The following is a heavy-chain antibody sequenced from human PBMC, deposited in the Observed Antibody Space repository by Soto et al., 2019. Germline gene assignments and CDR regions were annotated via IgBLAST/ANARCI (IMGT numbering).Heavy chain of an antibody. CDR1: GYTFTSYD. V-gene: IGHV1-8*01. CDR3: AREITGRFPN. J-gene: IGHJ1*01. CDR2: MNPNTGNT. Sequence: QVQLVQSGAEVKKPGASLKVSCKASGYTFTSYDINWVRQATGQGLEWMGWMNPNTGNTAYAQKFEGRVTTTRNTCMSAAEVELTSLSSEGTAVDYGAREITGRFPNWGQRPLVTVSS. D-gene: IGHD1-20*01.